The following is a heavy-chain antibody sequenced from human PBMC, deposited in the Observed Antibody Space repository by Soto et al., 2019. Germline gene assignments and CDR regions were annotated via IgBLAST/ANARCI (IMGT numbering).Heavy chain of an antibody. J-gene: IGHJ4*02. CDR2: ISGSGGST. D-gene: IGHD5-18*01. V-gene: IGHV3-23*01. CDR3: AFVDTAMVTWDY. CDR1: GFTFSSYA. Sequence: GGSLRLSCAASGFTFSSYAMSWVRQAPGKGVEWVSAISGSGGSTYYADSVKGRFTISRDNSKNTLYLQMNSLRAEDTAVYYCAFVDTAMVTWDYWGQGTLVTVSS.